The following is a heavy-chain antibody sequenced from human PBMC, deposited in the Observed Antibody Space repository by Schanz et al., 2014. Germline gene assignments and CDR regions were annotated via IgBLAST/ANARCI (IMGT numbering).Heavy chain of an antibody. CDR2: ISGNSYWI. J-gene: IGHJ5*02. V-gene: IGHV3-21*01. Sequence: EVQLVESGGGLVKPGGTLRLACEASGLRLSDQRMHWVRQGPGKGLAWVASISGNSYWIYNAPSVVGRFTISRDNSESSMYHDMNSLRAEDTAVYYCTTSKTFSPTNRWGFGPWGQGILVSVSS. CDR1: GLRLSDQR. CDR3: TTSKTFSPTNRWGFGP.